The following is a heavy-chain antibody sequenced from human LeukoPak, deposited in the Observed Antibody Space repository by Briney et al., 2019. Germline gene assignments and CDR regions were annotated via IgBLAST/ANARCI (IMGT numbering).Heavy chain of an antibody. Sequence: SETLSLTCAVYGGSFSGYYWSWIRQPPGKGLEWIGEINHSGSTNYNPSLKSRITISVDTSKNQFSLKLSSVTAADTAVYYCARGSTDTFLYYYYYYMDVWGKGTTVTVSS. D-gene: IGHD2/OR15-2a*01. CDR1: GGSFSGYY. CDR2: INHSGST. J-gene: IGHJ6*03. CDR3: ARGSTDTFLYYYYYYMDV. V-gene: IGHV4-34*01.